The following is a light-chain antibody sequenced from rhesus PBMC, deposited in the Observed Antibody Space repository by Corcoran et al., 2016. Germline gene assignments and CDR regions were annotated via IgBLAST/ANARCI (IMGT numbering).Light chain of an antibody. CDR3: QQSGNLWT. CDR2: DAS. V-gene: IGKV3-24*04. Sequence: ETVVTQSPATLALSPGERATLSCRASQSVGSYLAWYQQNPGQAPRLLSHDASSRATGIPDRFSGSGSGTDFTLTISSLEPGDVGVSYCQQSGNLWTIGQGTKVEIK. J-gene: IGKJ1*01. CDR1: QSVGSY.